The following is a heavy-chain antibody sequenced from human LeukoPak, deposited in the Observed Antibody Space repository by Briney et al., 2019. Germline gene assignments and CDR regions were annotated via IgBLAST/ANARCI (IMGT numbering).Heavy chain of an antibody. V-gene: IGHV3-53*01. CDR1: GFTVSSNY. CDR3: AREVYGSYYFDY. D-gene: IGHD3-10*01. CDR2: IYSGGST. Sequence: GGSLRLSCAASGFTVSSNYMSWVRQAPGKGLEWVSAIYSGGSTYYADSVKGRFTISRDNSKNTLYLQMNSLRAEDTAVYYCAREVYGSYYFDYWGQGTLVTVSS. J-gene: IGHJ4*02.